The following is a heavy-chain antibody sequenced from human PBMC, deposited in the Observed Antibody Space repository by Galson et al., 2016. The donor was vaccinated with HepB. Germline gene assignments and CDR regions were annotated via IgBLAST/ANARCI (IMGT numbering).Heavy chain of an antibody. CDR1: GFTFSNYG. CDR3: ARRHEYCPPVGCSVDY. CDR2: DSMDGRRK. Sequence: SLRLPCPASGFTFSNYGKHRVRLAPGKGMEWVAADSMDGRRKFYEDSVKGRFTISRDNTNSKQFLQMSSLRADDTAVYYCARRHEYCPPVGCSVDYWGQGTLVSVSS. J-gene: IGHJ4*02. V-gene: IGHV3-30*03. D-gene: IGHD2/OR15-2a*01.